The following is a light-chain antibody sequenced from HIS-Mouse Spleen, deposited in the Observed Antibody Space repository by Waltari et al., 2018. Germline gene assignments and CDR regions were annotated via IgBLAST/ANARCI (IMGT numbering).Light chain of an antibody. CDR1: NMGRES. CDR3: QVWDSSSDHVV. V-gene: IGLV3-21*03. Sequence: SYVLTQPPSVSVAPGKPARITCGGNNMGRESVHWYQQKPGQAPVLVVYDDSDRPSGIPERFSGSNSGNTATLTISRVEAGDEADYYCQVWDSSSDHVVFGGGTKLTVL. J-gene: IGLJ2*01. CDR2: DDS.